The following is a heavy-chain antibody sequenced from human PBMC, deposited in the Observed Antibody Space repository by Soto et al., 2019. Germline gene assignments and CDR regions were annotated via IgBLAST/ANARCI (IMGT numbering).Heavy chain of an antibody. CDR3: AGDGLTPTEPTYGMDV. Sequence: SVKVSCKAPGGTFSSYAISWVRQAPGQGLEWMGGIIPIFGTANYAQKFQGRVTITADESTSTAYMELSSLRSEDTAVYYCAGDGLTPTEPTYGMDVWGQGTTVTVCS. V-gene: IGHV1-69*13. CDR1: GGTFSSYA. CDR2: IIPIFGTA. D-gene: IGHD3-22*01. J-gene: IGHJ6*02.